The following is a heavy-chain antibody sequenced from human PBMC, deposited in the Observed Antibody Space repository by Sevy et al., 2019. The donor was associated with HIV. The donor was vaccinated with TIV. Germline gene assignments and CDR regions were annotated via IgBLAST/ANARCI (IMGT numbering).Heavy chain of an antibody. CDR1: GFSFSSYA. CDR2: IFGSGDVT. D-gene: IGHD3-22*01. V-gene: IGHV3-23*01. CDR3: AGARYDTSGSFDAFDI. Sequence: GGSLRLSCAASGFSFSSYAMNWVRQAPGKGLEWVSTIFGSGDVTYYADSVKGRFTISRDKSNNTLYLQMHSLRAEDTAVYYCAGARYDTSGSFDAFDIWGQGTMVTVSS. J-gene: IGHJ3*02.